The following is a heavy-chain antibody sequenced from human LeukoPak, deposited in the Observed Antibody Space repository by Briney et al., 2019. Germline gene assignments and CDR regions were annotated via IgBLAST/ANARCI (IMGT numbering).Heavy chain of an antibody. D-gene: IGHD5-12*01. Sequence: GGSLRLSCVVSGSTFSNYWMHWVRQAPGKGLVWVSRINTDGSDTSYVDSVRGRFTASRDNAKNTLYLQMNSLRSEDTAVYYCARRGEDGFGYRYWGQGTLVTDSS. CDR3: ARRGEDGFGYRY. CDR2: INTDGSDT. V-gene: IGHV3-74*01. J-gene: IGHJ4*02. CDR1: GSTFSNYW.